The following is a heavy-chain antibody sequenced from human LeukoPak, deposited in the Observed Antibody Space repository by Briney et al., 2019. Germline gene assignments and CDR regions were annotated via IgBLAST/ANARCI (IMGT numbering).Heavy chain of an antibody. D-gene: IGHD6-13*01. CDR2: ISWNSGSI. CDR1: GFTFYDYT. V-gene: IGHV3-9*01. CDR3: AKDPSSRGIYYFDY. Sequence: GGSLRLSCAASGFTFYDYTMHSVRQAPGKGLEWVSGISWNSGSIGYADSVKGRFTISRDNAKNSLYLQMNSLRAEDTALYYCAKDPSSRGIYYFDYWGQGTLVTVSS. J-gene: IGHJ4*02.